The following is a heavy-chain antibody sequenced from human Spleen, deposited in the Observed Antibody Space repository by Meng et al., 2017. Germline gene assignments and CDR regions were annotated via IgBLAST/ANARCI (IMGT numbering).Heavy chain of an antibody. D-gene: IGHD6-19*01. J-gene: IGHJ4*02. V-gene: IGHV4-4*02. Sequence: ARSQETRPGRGKLSGTLSLTCSVSGGSIRTTKWWNWVRQTPGKGLEWVGEIYYSGSTNYNPSLKSRVTMSVDKSKNQFSLKLTSVTAADTAVYYCASYNSGWPQFDSWGQGILVTVSS. CDR2: IYYSGST. CDR3: ASYNSGWPQFDS. CDR1: GGSIRTTKW.